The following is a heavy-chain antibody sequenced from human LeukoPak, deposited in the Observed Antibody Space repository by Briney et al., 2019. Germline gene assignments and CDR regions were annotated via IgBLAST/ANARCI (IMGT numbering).Heavy chain of an antibody. CDR2: IIPIFGTA. CDR1: GGTFSSYA. Sequence: ASVKVSCKASGGTFSSYAISWVRQAPGQGLEWMGGIIPIFGTANYAQKFQGRVTITTDESTSTAYMELSSLRSEDTAVYYCARSIVVVTAIYYYMDVWGKGTTVTVSS. D-gene: IGHD2-21*02. CDR3: ARSIVVVTAIYYYMDV. J-gene: IGHJ6*03. V-gene: IGHV1-69*05.